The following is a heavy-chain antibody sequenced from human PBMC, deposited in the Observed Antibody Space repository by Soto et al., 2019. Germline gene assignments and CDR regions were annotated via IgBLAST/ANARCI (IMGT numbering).Heavy chain of an antibody. V-gene: IGHV3-23*01. Sequence: EVQLLESGGGLVQPGGSLRLSCAASGFTFNNYAMSWVRQAPGKGLEWVSTISGSGGSTYYADSVKGRFTISRDNSQNALFLQMNSLRDEDTAVYYCASGGGIQLWGNWFDPWGQGTLVTVSS. CDR3: ASGGGIQLWGNWFDP. D-gene: IGHD5-18*01. J-gene: IGHJ5*02. CDR2: ISGSGGST. CDR1: GFTFNNYA.